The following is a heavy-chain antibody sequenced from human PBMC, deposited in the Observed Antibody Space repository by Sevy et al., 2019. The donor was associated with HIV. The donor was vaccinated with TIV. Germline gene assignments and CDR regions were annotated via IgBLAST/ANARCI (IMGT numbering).Heavy chain of an antibody. CDR1: GYTFDNYD. CDR3: TRGLSFTYAKRGDWLNWYFDV. V-gene: IGHV1-8*01. J-gene: IGHJ2*01. Sequence: ASVKVSCQASGYTFDNYDINWVRQATGQGLEWMGWMNPNSGNTGSAEKFQGRVTMSRVSSIRTAYMELNGLTSEDTAVYYCTRGLSFTYAKRGDWLNWYFDVWGRGTLVTVSS. D-gene: IGHD2-21*02. CDR2: MNPNSGNT.